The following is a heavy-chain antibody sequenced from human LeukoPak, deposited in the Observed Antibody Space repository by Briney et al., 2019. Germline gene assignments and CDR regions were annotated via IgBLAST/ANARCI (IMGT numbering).Heavy chain of an antibody. V-gene: IGHV4-39*07. Sequence: SETLSLTCTVSGGSISSSSYYWGWIRQPPGKGLEWIGSIYYSGSTNYNPSLKSRVTMSVDTSKNQFSLKLSSVTAADTAVYYCARAKGSGSYFEYYFDYWGQGTLVTVSS. CDR3: ARAKGSGSYFEYYFDY. CDR1: GGSISSSSYY. J-gene: IGHJ4*02. CDR2: IYYSGST. D-gene: IGHD3-10*01.